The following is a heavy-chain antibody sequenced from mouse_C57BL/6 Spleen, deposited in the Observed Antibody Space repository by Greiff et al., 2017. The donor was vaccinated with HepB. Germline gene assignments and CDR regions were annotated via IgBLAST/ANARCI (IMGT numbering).Heavy chain of an antibody. V-gene: IGHV14-1*01. D-gene: IGHD2-1*01. J-gene: IGHJ4*01. CDR3: TLIYYGNYAMDY. CDR2: IDPEDGDT. CDR1: GFNIKDYY. Sequence: VQLQQSGAELVRPGASVKLSCTASGFNIKDYYMHWVKQRPEQGLEWIGRIDPEDGDTEYAPKFQGKATMTADTSSNTAYLQLSSLTSEDTAVYYCTLIYYGNYAMDYWGQGTSVTVSS.